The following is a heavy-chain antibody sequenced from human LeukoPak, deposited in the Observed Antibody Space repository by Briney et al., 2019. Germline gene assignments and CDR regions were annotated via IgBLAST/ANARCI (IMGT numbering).Heavy chain of an antibody. V-gene: IGHV4-59*01. CDR2: IFYSGRT. Sequence: SETLSLTCTVSGGSISSYYWNWIRQPPGKGLEWIGYIFYSGRTNYNPSLKSRVTISVDTSKNQFSLKLSSVTAADTAVYYCARSVEGYCSGGSCYSYYYYMDVWGKGTTVTVSS. CDR3: ARSVEGYCSGGSCYSYYYYMDV. D-gene: IGHD2-15*01. J-gene: IGHJ6*03. CDR1: GGSISSYY.